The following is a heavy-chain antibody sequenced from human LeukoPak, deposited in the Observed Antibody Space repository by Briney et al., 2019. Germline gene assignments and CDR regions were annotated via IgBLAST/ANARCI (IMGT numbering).Heavy chain of an antibody. CDR1: AFSIRTYW. D-gene: IGHD2-15*01. V-gene: IGHV3-7*05. J-gene: IGHJ6*02. Sequence: AGSLRLSCAASAFSIRTYWMSWVRQAPGKGLEWVAMIKADGSEKYYVDSVKGLFTISRDNAKNSLYLQMTSLRAEDTAAYYCTRYASGGTSSGPLMDVWGQGTTVTVS. CDR3: TRYASGGTSSGPLMDV. CDR2: IKADGSEK.